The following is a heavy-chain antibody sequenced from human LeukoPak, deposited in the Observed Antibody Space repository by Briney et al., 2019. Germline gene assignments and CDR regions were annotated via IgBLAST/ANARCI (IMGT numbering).Heavy chain of an antibody. J-gene: IGHJ4*02. CDR2: INPNSGGT. CDR3: VGYYDSSGYYFV. V-gene: IGHV1-2*02. D-gene: IGHD3-22*01. CDR1: EYTFTGYY. Sequence: GASVTVSCKASEYTFTGYYMHWVRQAPGQGLEWMGWINPNSGGTNYAQKFQGRVTMTRDTSITTAYMELSRLRSDDTAVYYCVGYYDSSGYYFVWGQGTLVTVSS.